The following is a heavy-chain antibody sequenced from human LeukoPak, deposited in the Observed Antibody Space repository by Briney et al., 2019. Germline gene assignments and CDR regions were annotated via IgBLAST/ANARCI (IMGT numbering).Heavy chain of an antibody. CDR3: ARETGYCSGGSCHAFDY. V-gene: IGHV1-2*02. CDR2: INPNSGGT. Sequence: GASVKVSCKASGYTFTGYYMHWVRQAPGQGLEWMGRINPNSGGTNYAQKFQGKVTMTRDTSISTAYMELSRLRSDDTAVYYCARETGYCSGGSCHAFDYWGQGTLVTVSS. CDR1: GYTFTGYY. J-gene: IGHJ4*02. D-gene: IGHD2-15*01.